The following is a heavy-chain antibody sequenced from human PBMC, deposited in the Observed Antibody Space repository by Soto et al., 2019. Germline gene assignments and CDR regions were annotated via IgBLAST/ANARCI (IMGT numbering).Heavy chain of an antibody. D-gene: IGHD6-6*01. V-gene: IGHV3-15*01. CDR3: TTEHEYSSYPPDY. Sequence: PGGSLRLSCAASGFTSSNAWMSWVRQAPGKGLEWVGRIKSKTDGGTTDYAAPVKGRFTISRDDSKNTLYLQMNSLKTEDTAVYYCTTEHEYSSYPPDYWGQGTLVTVSS. J-gene: IGHJ4*02. CDR1: GFTSSNAW. CDR2: IKSKTDGGTT.